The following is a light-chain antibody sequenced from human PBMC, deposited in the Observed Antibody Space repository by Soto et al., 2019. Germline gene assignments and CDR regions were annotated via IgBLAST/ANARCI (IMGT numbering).Light chain of an antibody. J-gene: IGKJ1*01. V-gene: IGKV4-1*01. Sequence: DIVMTQSPDSLAVSLGERATINCKSSQSVLYSSNNKNYFAWYQQKPGQSPKLLIYWASTRESGVPDRFSGSWSGTDFTLTISSLQAEDVAVYYCQKYYSTPWTFGQGTKVEIK. CDR3: QKYYSTPWT. CDR1: QSVLYSSNNKNY. CDR2: WAS.